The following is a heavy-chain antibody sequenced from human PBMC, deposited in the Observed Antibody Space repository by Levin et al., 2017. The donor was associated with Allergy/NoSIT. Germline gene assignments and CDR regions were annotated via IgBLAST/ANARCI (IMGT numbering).Heavy chain of an antibody. CDR3: AREEEVFHRAGSYRAESFLY. CDR1: GYTFTTYY. Sequence: ASVKVSCKASGYTFTTYYIHWVRQAPGQGLEWMGAINPSSGSTRYAQKFQGRVTMTRDTSTTTVDMDLSSLRSEDAAFYYCAREEEVFHRAGSYRAESFLYWGQGTLVTVSS. CDR2: INPSSGST. D-gene: IGHD3-16*02. V-gene: IGHV1-46*01. J-gene: IGHJ1*01.